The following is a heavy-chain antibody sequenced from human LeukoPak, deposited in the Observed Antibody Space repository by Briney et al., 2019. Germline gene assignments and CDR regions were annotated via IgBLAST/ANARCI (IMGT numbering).Heavy chain of an antibody. Sequence: SSETLSLTCTVSGGSISSGSYYSSWIRQPAGKGLEWIGRIYTSGSTNHNPSLKSRVTISVDTSKNQFSLKLSSVTAADTALYYCARDPTYRDAFDIWGQGTMVTVSS. D-gene: IGHD2-2*01. CDR1: GGSISSGSYY. CDR3: ARDPTYRDAFDI. J-gene: IGHJ3*02. CDR2: IYTSGST. V-gene: IGHV4-61*02.